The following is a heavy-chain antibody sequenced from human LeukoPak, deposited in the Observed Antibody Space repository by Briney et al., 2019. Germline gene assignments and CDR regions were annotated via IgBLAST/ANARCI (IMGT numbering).Heavy chain of an antibody. CDR1: RFTFCSYA. CDR3: AKDLFSVSN. D-gene: IGHD2-8*01. J-gene: IGHJ4*02. Sequence: GGSLRLSCAASRFTFCSYAMSWVRQAPGKGREWVSAIGGSGGSTYYADAVKGRFTISRDNSKNTLYLQMNSLRAEVTAVYYCAKDLFSVSNWGQGTLVTVSS. CDR2: IGGSGGST. V-gene: IGHV3-23*01.